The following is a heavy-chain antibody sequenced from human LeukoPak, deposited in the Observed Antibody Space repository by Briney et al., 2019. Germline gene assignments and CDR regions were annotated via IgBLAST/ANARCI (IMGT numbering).Heavy chain of an antibody. V-gene: IGHV4-39*07. J-gene: IGHJ5*02. CDR2: IHYSGST. CDR3: ARVKTKTGYCSSTSCPVGFHNWFDP. CDR1: GDSISSNSYY. D-gene: IGHD2-2*01. Sequence: PSETLSLTCTVSGDSISSNSYYWGWIRQPPGTGLEWIGTIHYSGSTYYNPSLKSRVTISVDTSKNQFSLKLSSVTAADTAVYYCARVKTKTGYCSSTSCPVGFHNWFDPWGQGTLVTVSS.